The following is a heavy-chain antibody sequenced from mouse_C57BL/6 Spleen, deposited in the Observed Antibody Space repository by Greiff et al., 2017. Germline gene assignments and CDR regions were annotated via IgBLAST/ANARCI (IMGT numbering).Heavy chain of an antibody. Sequence: VQLKQSGPELVKPGASVKISCKASGYSFTGYYMNWVKQSPEKSLEWIGEINPSTGGTTYNQKFKAKATLTVNKSSSTAYMPLKSLTSADSAVYYCARSGGYYPFDYWGQGTTLTVSS. V-gene: IGHV1-42*01. CDR1: GYSFTGYY. D-gene: IGHD2-3*01. CDR2: INPSTGGT. CDR3: ARSGGYYPFDY. J-gene: IGHJ2*01.